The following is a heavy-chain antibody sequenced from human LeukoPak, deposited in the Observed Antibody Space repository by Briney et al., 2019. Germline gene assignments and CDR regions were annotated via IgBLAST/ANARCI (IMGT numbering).Heavy chain of an antibody. D-gene: IGHD3-10*01. CDR1: GGSISSSSYY. J-gene: IGHJ5*02. CDR2: IYYSGST. V-gene: IGHV4-39*07. Sequence: SETLSLTCTVSGGSISSSSYYWGWIRQPPGKGLEWIGSIYYSGSTYYNPSLKSRVTISVDTSKNQFSLKLSSVTAADTAVYYCARASRITMVRGVIRPRNWFDPWGQGTLVTVSS. CDR3: ARASRITMVRGVIRPRNWFDP.